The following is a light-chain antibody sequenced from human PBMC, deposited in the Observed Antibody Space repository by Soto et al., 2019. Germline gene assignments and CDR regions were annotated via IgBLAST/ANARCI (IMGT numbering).Light chain of an antibody. CDR1: QSISSY. J-gene: IGKJ4*01. CDR3: QQSYSTPT. V-gene: IGKV1-39*01. CDR2: AAS. Sequence: DIQMTQSPSSLSASVGDRVTITCRASQSISSYLNWYQQKPGKAPKLLIYAASSLQSGVPSRFSGSGSRTDFTLTISSLQHEDFATYYCQQSYSTPTFGGGTKVEIK.